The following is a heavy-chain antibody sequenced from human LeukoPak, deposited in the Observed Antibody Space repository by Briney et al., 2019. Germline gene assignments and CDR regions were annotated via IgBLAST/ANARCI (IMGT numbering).Heavy chain of an antibody. Sequence: SETLSLTCTVSGGSMSGYYWSWIRQPPGKGLEWIGYIYYSGSTNYNPSLKSRVTISVDTSKNQFSLKLSSLTAADTAVYYCARGLATGYFDYWGQGTLVTVSS. J-gene: IGHJ4*02. CDR3: ARGLATGYFDY. CDR1: GGSMSGYY. CDR2: IYYSGST. V-gene: IGHV4-59*01. D-gene: IGHD6-19*01.